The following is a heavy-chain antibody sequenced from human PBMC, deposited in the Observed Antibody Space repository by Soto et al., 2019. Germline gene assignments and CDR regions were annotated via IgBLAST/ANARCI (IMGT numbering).Heavy chain of an antibody. CDR1: GGSIISISYY. CDR3: ARLGCSGGSCYYYYYYYMDV. V-gene: IGHV4-39*01. CDR2: IYYSGST. Sequence: SETLSLTCPVSGGSIISISYYWVWIRQPPGKGLEWIGSIYYSGSTYYNPSLKSRVTISVDTSKNQFSLKLSSVTAADTAVYYCARLGCSGGSCYYYYYYYMDVWGKGTTVTVSS. D-gene: IGHD2-15*01. J-gene: IGHJ6*03.